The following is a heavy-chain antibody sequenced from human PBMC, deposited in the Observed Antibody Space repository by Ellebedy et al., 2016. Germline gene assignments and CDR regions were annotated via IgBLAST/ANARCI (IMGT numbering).Heavy chain of an antibody. CDR3: ARARNLGSGWPVGY. J-gene: IGHJ4*02. V-gene: IGHV1-69*13. CDR2: IIPIFGTA. CDR1: GGTFSSYA. Sequence: SVKVSCXASGGTFSSYAISWVRQAPGQGLEWMGGIIPIFGTANYAQKFQGRVTITADESTSTVYMELSSLRSEDTAVYYCARARNLGSGWPVGYWGQGTLVTVSS. D-gene: IGHD6-19*01.